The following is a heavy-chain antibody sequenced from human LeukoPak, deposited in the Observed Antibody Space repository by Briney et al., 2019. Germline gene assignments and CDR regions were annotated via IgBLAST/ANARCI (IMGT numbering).Heavy chain of an antibody. CDR3: ARAPPIRYYYGSGSGFDY. D-gene: IGHD3-10*01. CDR1: GGSISSGGYY. Sequence: SETLSLTCTVSGGSISSGGYYWSWIRQHPGKGLEWIGYIYYSGSTYYNPSLKSRVTISVDTSKNQFSLKLSSVTAVDTAVYYCARAPPIRYYYGSGSGFDYWGQGTLVTVSS. CDR2: IYYSGST. J-gene: IGHJ4*02. V-gene: IGHV4-31*03.